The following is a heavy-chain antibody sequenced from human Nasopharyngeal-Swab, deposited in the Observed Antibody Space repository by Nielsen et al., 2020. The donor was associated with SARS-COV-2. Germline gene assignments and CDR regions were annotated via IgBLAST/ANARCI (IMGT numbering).Heavy chain of an antibody. D-gene: IGHD6-13*01. Sequence: SETLSLTFAVYGGSFSGYYWSWIRQPPGKGLEWIGEINHSGSTNYNPSLKSRVTISVDTSKNQFSLKLSSVTAADTAVYYCARAIPSAAGRNRDSAFDIWGQGTMVTVSS. CDR3: ARAIPSAAGRNRDSAFDI. V-gene: IGHV4-34*01. CDR1: GGSFSGYY. J-gene: IGHJ3*02. CDR2: INHSGST.